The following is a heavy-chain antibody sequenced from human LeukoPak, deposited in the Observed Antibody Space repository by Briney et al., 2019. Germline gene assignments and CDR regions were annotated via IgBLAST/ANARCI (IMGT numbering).Heavy chain of an antibody. V-gene: IGHV4-4*07. CDR3: ARWAYGGNLYFDS. J-gene: IGHJ4*02. CDR2: IYSSGST. D-gene: IGHD4-23*01. Sequence: SETLSLTCTVSGGSINNYYWSWIRQPAGKGLEWMGRIYSSGSTNYNPSLKSRVTMSVDTSKNQFSLKLTSVTAADTAVYYCARWAYGGNLYFDSWGQGTLVTVSS. CDR1: GGSINNYY.